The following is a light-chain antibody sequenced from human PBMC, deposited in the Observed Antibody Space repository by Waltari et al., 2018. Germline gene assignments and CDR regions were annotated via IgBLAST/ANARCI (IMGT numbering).Light chain of an antibody. CDR2: QNY. J-gene: IGLJ2*01. Sequence: SYKLTQTPSVSVSPGQTTTISCSGENLRHKNICEYQQKPGQSPVLVIFQNYKRPSAILERFSGSNSGNTATLTISGTQAMDAADYSCQTWDTTAVFGGGTKLTVL. CDR3: QTWDTTAV. CDR1: NLRHKN. V-gene: IGLV3-1*01.